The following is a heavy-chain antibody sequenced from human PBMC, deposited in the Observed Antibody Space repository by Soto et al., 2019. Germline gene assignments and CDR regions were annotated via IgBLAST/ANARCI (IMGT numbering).Heavy chain of an antibody. CDR3: AKVQDYDFWIIYYGMDV. CDR2: ISGSGGST. V-gene: IGHV3-23*01. Sequence: GGSLRLSCAASGFTFSGYAMSWVRQAPGKGLEWVSAISGSGGSTYYADSVKGRFTISRDNSKNTLYLQMNDLRAEDTAVYYCAKVQDYDFWIIYYGMDVWGQGTTVTVSS. D-gene: IGHD3-3*01. J-gene: IGHJ6*02. CDR1: GFTFSGYA.